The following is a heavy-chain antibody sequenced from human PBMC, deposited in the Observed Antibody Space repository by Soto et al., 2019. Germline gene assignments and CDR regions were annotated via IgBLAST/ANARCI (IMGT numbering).Heavy chain of an antibody. CDR1: GYTLTSYY. J-gene: IGHJ3*02. Sequence: GASVKVSCKASGYTLTSYYMHWVRQAPGQGLEWMGIINPSGGSTSYAQKFQGRVTMTRDTSTSTVYMELSSLRSEDTAVYYCARGAIPDYDFWSGYYPPDAFDIWGQGTMVTVSS. D-gene: IGHD3-3*01. CDR2: INPSGGST. V-gene: IGHV1-46*01. CDR3: ARGAIPDYDFWSGYYPPDAFDI.